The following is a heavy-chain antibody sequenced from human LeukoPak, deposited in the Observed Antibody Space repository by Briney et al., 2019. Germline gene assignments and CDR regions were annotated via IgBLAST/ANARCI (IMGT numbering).Heavy chain of an antibody. CDR1: GFTFSSYE. CDR3: ARDLPISGGHGMDV. Sequence: GGSLRLSCAASGFTFSSYEMNWVRQAPGKGLEWVSYISSSGSTIYYADSVKGRFTISRDNAKNSLYLQMNSLRAEDTAVYYCARDLPISGGHGMDVWGQGTTVTVSS. J-gene: IGHJ6*02. CDR2: ISSSGSTI. V-gene: IGHV3-48*03. D-gene: IGHD1-26*01.